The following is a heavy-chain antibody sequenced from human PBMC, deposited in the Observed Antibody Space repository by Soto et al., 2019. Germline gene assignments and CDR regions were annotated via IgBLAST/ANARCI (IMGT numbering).Heavy chain of an antibody. CDR1: GGSISRSSYY. CDR3: SRRAPEGFDP. CDR2: MYYSGST. V-gene: IGHV4-39*01. Sequence: SETLSLTCNVSGGSISRSSYYWGWIRQPPGKGLEWIGSMYYSGSTYYNPSLKSRVTISIDTPKNQLSLKLASVTAADTAVYYCSRRAPEGFDPWGQGTLVTVSS. J-gene: IGHJ5*02.